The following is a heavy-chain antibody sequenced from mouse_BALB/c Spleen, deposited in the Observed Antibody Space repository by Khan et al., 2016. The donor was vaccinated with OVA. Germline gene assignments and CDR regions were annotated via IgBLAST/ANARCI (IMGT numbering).Heavy chain of an antibody. CDR3: ARVYGGDFDY. Sequence: EVQLKESGPGLVKPSQSLSLTCTVTGYSITSGYAWNWIRQFPGNKLEWMGYISYSGVTSYTPSLKSRISITRDTSKNQFFLQLNSVTTEDTATYYCARVYGGDFDYWGKGTSLTVSS. V-gene: IGHV3-2*02. CDR2: ISYSGVT. J-gene: IGHJ2*02. D-gene: IGHD1-1*01. CDR1: GYSITSGYA.